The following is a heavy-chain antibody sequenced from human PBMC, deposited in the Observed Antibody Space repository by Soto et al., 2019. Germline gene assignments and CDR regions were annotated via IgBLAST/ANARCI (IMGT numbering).Heavy chain of an antibody. V-gene: IGHV1-8*01. J-gene: IGHJ3*01. CDR3: ARVLYYDLWSGYHAFDF. D-gene: IGHD3-3*01. CDR2: MNPNSGNT. CDR1: GYTFTSCD. Sequence: ASVKVSCKASGYTFTSCDINWVRQATGQGLEWMGWMNPNSGNTGYAQKFQGRVTMTRNTSISTAYMELSSLRSEDTAVYYCARVLYYDLWSGYHAFDFWGQGTMVTVSS.